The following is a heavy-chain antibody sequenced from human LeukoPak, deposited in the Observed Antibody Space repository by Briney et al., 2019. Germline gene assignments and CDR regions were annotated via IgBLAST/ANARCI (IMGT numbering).Heavy chain of an antibody. D-gene: IGHD3-22*01. V-gene: IGHV1-3*01. CDR1: GYTFTSYA. CDR2: INAGNGNT. CDR3: ARPHYDSSGYIDY. J-gene: IGHJ4*02. Sequence: ASVKVSCKASGYTFTSYAMHWVRQAPGQRLEWMGWINAGNGNTKYSQKLQGRVTMTTDTSTSTAYMELRSLRSDDTAVYYCARPHYDSSGYIDYWGQGTLVTVSS.